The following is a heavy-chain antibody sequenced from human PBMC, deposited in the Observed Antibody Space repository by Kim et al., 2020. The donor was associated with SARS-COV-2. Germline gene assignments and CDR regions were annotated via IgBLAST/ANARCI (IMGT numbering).Heavy chain of an antibody. J-gene: IGHJ4*02. Sequence: SETLSLTCTVSGGSISSGGYYWSWIRQHPGKGLEWIGYIYYSGSTYYNPSLKSRVTISVDTSKNQFSLKLSSVTAADTAVYYCARERSGRGGDPGFDYWGQGTLVTVSS. D-gene: IGHD2-21*02. CDR1: GGSISSGGYY. CDR2: IYYSGST. V-gene: IGHV4-31*03. CDR3: ARERSGRGGDPGFDY.